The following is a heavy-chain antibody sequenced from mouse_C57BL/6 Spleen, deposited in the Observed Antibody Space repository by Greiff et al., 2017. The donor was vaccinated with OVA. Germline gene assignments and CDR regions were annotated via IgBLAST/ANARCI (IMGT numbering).Heavy chain of an antibody. CDR3: ARRITGTGWYFDV. D-gene: IGHD4-1*01. CDR1: GFTFSDYG. CDR2: ISNLAYSI. V-gene: IGHV5-15*01. J-gene: IGHJ1*03. Sequence: EVKVVESGGGLVQPGGSLKLSCAASGFTFSDYGMAWVRQAPRKGPEWVAFISNLAYSIYYADTVTGRFTISRENAKNTLYLEMSSLRSEDTAMYYCARRITGTGWYFDVWGTGTTVTVSS.